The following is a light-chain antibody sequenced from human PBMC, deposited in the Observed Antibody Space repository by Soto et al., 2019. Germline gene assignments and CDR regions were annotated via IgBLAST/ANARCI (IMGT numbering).Light chain of an antibody. CDR1: QGISSY. CDR3: QQLNSYPPT. J-gene: IGKJ4*01. Sequence: IQLTQSPSSLSASIGDRVTITCRASQGISSYLAWYQQKPGKAPKLLIYAASTLQRGVPSRFSGSGSGTDVTLTISSLQPEDFATYYCQQLNSYPPTFGGGTKVEIK. CDR2: AAS. V-gene: IGKV1-9*01.